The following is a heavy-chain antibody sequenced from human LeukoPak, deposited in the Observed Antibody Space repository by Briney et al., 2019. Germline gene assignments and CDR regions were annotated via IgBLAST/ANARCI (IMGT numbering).Heavy chain of an antibody. J-gene: IGHJ4*02. V-gene: IGHV4-34*01. Sequence: PSETLSLTCAVYGGSFSGYYWSWIRQPPGKGLEWIGEINHSGSTNYNPSLKSRVTISVDTSKNQFSLKLSFVTAADTAVYYCARVLDRYSGYDYPIDYWGQGTLVTVSS. CDR1: GGSFSGYY. CDR2: INHSGST. CDR3: ARVLDRYSGYDYPIDY. D-gene: IGHD5-12*01.